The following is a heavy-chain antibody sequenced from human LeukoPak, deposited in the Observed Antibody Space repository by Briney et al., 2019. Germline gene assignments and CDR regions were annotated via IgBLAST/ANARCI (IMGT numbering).Heavy chain of an antibody. J-gene: IGHJ4*02. CDR2: ISGSGGST. Sequence: GGSLRLSCEASGFTFSNYAITWVRQAPGKGPEWVSAISGSGGSTYYADSVKGRFTISRDNSKNTLYLQMNSLRAEDTAVYYCARGKEIAVAGTDYWGQGTLVTVSS. CDR3: ARGKEIAVAGTDY. CDR1: GFTFSNYA. D-gene: IGHD6-19*01. V-gene: IGHV3-23*01.